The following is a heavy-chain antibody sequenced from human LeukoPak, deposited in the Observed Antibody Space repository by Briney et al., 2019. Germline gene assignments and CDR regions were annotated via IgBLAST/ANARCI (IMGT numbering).Heavy chain of an antibody. Sequence: SETLSLTCAVSGYSINSGYYWGWIRQPPGKGLEWIGNIYHSERKPYNPSLKSRVNISVDLSKNQFSLKLTSVTAADTAIYYCARVSNYFDSWGQGTLVTVSS. CDR2: IYHSERK. CDR3: ARVSNYFDS. J-gene: IGHJ4*02. V-gene: IGHV4-38-2*01. CDR1: GYSINSGYY.